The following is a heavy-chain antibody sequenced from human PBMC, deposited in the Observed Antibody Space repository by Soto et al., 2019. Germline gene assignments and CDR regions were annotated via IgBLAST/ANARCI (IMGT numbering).Heavy chain of an antibody. CDR1: GFTFSSYE. Sequence: GSLRLSCAASGFTFSSYEMNWVRQAPGKGLEWVSYISSSGSTIYYADSVKGRFTISRDNAKNSLYLQMNSLRAEDTAVYYCARDIVVVPAAIWYYYGMDVWGQGTTVTVSS. CDR3: ARDIVVVPAAIWYYYGMDV. D-gene: IGHD2-2*02. J-gene: IGHJ6*02. CDR2: ISSSGSTI. V-gene: IGHV3-48*03.